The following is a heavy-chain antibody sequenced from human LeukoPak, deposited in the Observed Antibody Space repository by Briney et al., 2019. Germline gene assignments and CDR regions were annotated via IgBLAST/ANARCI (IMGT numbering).Heavy chain of an antibody. CDR1: GLILSSYW. V-gene: IGHV3-7*02. Sequence: GGSPRLSCAASGLILSSYWMSWVRQAPGKGLEWVASIKEGGSEKYYVDSVKVRFTISRDNAKNSLYLQMNSLRDEDTAVYYCASRDYFDYWGQGTLVTVSS. CDR3: ASRDYFDY. J-gene: IGHJ4*02. CDR2: IKEGGSEK.